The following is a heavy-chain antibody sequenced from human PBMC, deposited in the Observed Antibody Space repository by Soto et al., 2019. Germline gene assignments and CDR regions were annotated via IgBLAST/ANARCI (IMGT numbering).Heavy chain of an antibody. CDR3: ARSTNYYGSGSPTDY. D-gene: IGHD3-10*01. J-gene: IGHJ4*02. Sequence: SETLSLTCTVSGGSISSSSYYWGWIRQPPGKGLEWIGSIYYSGSPYYNPSLKSRVTISVDTSKNQFSLKLSSVTAADTAVYYCARSTNYYGSGSPTDYWGQGT. V-gene: IGHV4-39*01. CDR2: IYYSGSP. CDR1: GGSISSSSYY.